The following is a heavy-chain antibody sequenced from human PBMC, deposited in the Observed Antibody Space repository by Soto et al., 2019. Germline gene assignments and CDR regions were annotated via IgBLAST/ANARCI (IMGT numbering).Heavy chain of an antibody. D-gene: IGHD5-12*01. CDR3: ARGNHGGLQLWDFDL. CDR1: GGTFSNYP. CDR2: IIPIFGTV. Sequence: QVQLVQSGAEVKKPGSSVKVSCKASGGTFSNYPIIWGRQAPGQGLEWMGGIIPIFGTVNYAQKFQGRVTITADQSKSTAYMELSSLRSEDTAVYYCARGNHGGLQLWDFDLWGRGTLVTVSS. J-gene: IGHJ2*01. V-gene: IGHV1-69*12.